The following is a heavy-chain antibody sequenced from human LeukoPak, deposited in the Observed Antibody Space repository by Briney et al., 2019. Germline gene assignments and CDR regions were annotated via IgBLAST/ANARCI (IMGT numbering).Heavy chain of an antibody. D-gene: IGHD1-26*01. Sequence: ASVKVSCKASGYTFTSYDINWVRQATGQGLEWMGWMNPNSVNTGYAQKFQGRVTMTRNTSISTAYMELSSLRSEDTAVYYCARGGSGSYYLDYWGQGTLVTVSS. CDR1: GYTFTSYD. J-gene: IGHJ4*02. V-gene: IGHV1-8*01. CDR2: MNPNSVNT. CDR3: ARGGSGSYYLDY.